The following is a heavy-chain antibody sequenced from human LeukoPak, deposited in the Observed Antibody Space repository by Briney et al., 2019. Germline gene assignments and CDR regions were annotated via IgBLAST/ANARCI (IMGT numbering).Heavy chain of an antibody. CDR3: ARGPLPVAGTGWFDP. CDR2: ISSNGGST. J-gene: IGHJ5*02. Sequence: PGGSLRLSCAASGFTFSSYAMHWVRQAPGKGLEYVSAISSNGGSTYYANSVKGRFTISRDNSKNTLYLQMGSLRAEGMAVYYCARGPLPVAGTGWFDPWGQGTLVTVSS. CDR1: GFTFSSYA. D-gene: IGHD6-19*01. V-gene: IGHV3-64*01.